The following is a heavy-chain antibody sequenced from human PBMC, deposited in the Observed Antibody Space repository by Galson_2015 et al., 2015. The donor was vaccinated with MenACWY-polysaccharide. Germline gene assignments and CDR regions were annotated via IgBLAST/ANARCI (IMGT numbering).Heavy chain of an antibody. CDR3: VRVGYSNDFDY. D-gene: IGHD4-11*01. V-gene: IGHV1-8*01. J-gene: IGHJ4*02. CDR2: MQPKSGNT. Sequence: SVKVSCKASGYTFTIYDINWVRQATGQGLEWMGWMQPKSGNTGYAQNFQGRITMTRDTSISTAYMELSSLRSDDTAVYYCVRVGYSNDFDYWGQGTLVTVSS. CDR1: GYTFTIYD.